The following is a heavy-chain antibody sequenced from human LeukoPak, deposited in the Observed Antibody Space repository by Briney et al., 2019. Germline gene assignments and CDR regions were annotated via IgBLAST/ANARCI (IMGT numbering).Heavy chain of an antibody. Sequence: GGSLRLSCAASGFTFSSYGMHWVRQAPGKGLEWVSAISGSGGSTYYADSVKGRFTISRDNSKNTLNLQMNSLRAEDTAVYYCAKETYYCSGGSCYSGYFDYWGQGTLVTVSS. D-gene: IGHD2-15*01. CDR2: ISGSGGST. CDR3: AKETYYCSGGSCYSGYFDY. V-gene: IGHV3-23*01. CDR1: GFTFSSYG. J-gene: IGHJ4*02.